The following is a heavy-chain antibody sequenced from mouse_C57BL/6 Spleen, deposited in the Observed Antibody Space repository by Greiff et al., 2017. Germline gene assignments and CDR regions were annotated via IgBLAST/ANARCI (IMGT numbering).Heavy chain of an antibody. CDR3: ARRDSREAWFAY. Sequence: QVHVKQPGAELVKPGASVKLSCKASGYTFTSYWMQWVKQRPGQGLEWIGEIYPTDSYTNYNQKFKGKATLTVDTSSSPAYMQLSSLTSEDSAVYYGARRDSREAWFAYWGQGTLVTVSA. D-gene: IGHD1-1*01. V-gene: IGHV1-50*01. J-gene: IGHJ3*01. CDR1: GYTFTSYW. CDR2: IYPTDSYT.